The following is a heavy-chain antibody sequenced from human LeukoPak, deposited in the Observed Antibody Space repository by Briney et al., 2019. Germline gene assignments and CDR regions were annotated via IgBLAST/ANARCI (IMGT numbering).Heavy chain of an antibody. J-gene: IGHJ4*02. Sequence: GGSLRLSCAASGFTVSSNYMSWVRQAPGKGLEWVSVIYSGGSTYYADSVKGRFTISRDNSKNTLYLQMNSLRAEDTAVYYCARAPVWGDGYNYFDYWGQGTLVTVSS. CDR2: IYSGGST. CDR1: GFTVSSNY. V-gene: IGHV3-53*01. D-gene: IGHD5-24*01. CDR3: ARAPVWGDGYNYFDY.